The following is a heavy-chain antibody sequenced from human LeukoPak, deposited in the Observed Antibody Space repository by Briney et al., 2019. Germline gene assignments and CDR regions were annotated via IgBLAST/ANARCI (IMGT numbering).Heavy chain of an antibody. J-gene: IGHJ4*02. CDR3: ARDDGQMDFDC. CDR2: INPNTGGT. V-gene: IGHV1-2*02. CDR1: GYTFTDHY. Sequence: VASVKVSCKASGYTFTDHYMHWVRQALGQGREWMGWINPNTGGTRNAQKFEGRVTMTRDTSISTAYMELNWLTSDGTAVYFCARDDGQMDFDCWGQGTLVTVSS. D-gene: IGHD5-24*01.